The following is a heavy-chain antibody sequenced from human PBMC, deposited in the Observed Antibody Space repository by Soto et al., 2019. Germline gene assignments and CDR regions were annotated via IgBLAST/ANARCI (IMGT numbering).Heavy chain of an antibody. CDR3: ARQLGYCSGGSCYSAGWFDP. D-gene: IGHD2-15*01. J-gene: IGHJ5*02. CDR1: GGSISSGGYY. CDR2: IYYSGST. Sequence: QVQLQESGPGLVKPSQTLSLTCTVSGGSISSGGYYWSWIRKHPGKGLEWIGYIYYSGSTYYNPSRKSRVTISVDTSKNQFSLKLSSVTAADTAVYYCARQLGYCSGGSCYSAGWFDPWGQGTLVTVSS. V-gene: IGHV4-31*03.